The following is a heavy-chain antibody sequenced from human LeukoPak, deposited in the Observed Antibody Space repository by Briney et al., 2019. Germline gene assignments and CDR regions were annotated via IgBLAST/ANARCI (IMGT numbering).Heavy chain of an antibody. CDR1: GFTFDHYL. J-gene: IGHJ4*02. CDR2: ISGSGGST. V-gene: IGHV3-23*01. D-gene: IGHD2-2*01. Sequence: GGSLRLSCAASGFTFDHYLMSWVRQAPGKGLEWVSAISGSGGSTYYADSVKGRFTISRDNSKNTLYLQMNSLRAEDTAVYYCAKDRHCSSTSCYLDYWGQGTLVTVSS. CDR3: AKDRHCSSTSCYLDY.